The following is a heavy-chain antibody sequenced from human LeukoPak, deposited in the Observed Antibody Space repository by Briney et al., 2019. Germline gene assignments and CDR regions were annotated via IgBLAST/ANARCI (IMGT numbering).Heavy chain of an antibody. CDR3: ARLGYCSSNSCYGVDY. CDR2: ISAYNDNT. D-gene: IGHD2-2*01. J-gene: IGHJ4*02. Sequence: ASVKVSCKASGYTFTNFIINWVRQAPGQGLEWMGWISAYNDNTSYAQMFQDRVTMSTDTSTSTAYMELGSLRFDDTAVYYCARLGYCSSNSCYGVDYWGQGTLVTVSS. CDR1: GYTFTNFI. V-gene: IGHV1-18*01.